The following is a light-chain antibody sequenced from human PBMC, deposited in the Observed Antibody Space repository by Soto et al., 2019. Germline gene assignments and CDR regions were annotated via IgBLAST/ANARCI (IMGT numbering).Light chain of an antibody. Sequence: PGERVTLSCRASQSVSSSYLTWYQQKPGQAPRLLIYGASTRATGIPARFSGSGSGTDFTLTISSLQPEDFAVYYCQQDYNYPFGPGTKVDIK. V-gene: IGKV3D-7*01. J-gene: IGKJ3*01. CDR2: GAS. CDR1: QSVSSSY. CDR3: QQDYNYP.